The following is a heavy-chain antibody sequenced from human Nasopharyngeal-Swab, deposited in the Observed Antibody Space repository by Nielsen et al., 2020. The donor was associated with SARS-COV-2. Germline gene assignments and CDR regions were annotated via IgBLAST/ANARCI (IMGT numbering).Heavy chain of an antibody. V-gene: IGHV4-30-2*01. D-gene: IGHD5-24*01. CDR3: ASLTMAGYYFDY. Sequence: LRLSCAVSGGSISSGGYSWSWIRQPPVKGLEWIGYIYHSGSTYYNPSLKSRVTISVDRSKNQFSLKLSSVTAADTAVYYCASLTMAGYYFDYWGQGTLVTVSS. J-gene: IGHJ4*02. CDR1: GGSISSGGYS. CDR2: IYHSGST.